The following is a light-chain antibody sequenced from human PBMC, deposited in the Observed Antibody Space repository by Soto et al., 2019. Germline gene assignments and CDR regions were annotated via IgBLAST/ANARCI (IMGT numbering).Light chain of an antibody. J-gene: IGLJ2*01. CDR2: GNS. CDR3: QSYDSSLSGVV. V-gene: IGLV1-40*01. Sequence: QSVLTQPPSVSGAPGQRVTISCTGSSSNIGAGYDVHWYQQLPGTAPKLLIYGNSNRPSGVPDRFSGSKSGISASLAITGLRAEDEADYCCQSYDSSLSGVVFGGGTKLTVL. CDR1: SSNIGAGYD.